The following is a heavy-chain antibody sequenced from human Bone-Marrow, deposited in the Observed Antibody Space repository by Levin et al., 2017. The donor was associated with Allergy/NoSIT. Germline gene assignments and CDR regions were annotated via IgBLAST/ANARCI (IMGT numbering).Heavy chain of an antibody. Sequence: GGSLRLSCAASGFTFSRYSMNWVRQAPGRGLEWVSYISRSSSTISYADSVKGRFTISRDNAKNSLYLQMNSLRDEDTAVYYCARPDGSSTSCYYFLDDWGQGTLVTVSS. J-gene: IGHJ4*02. CDR1: GFTFSRYS. V-gene: IGHV3-48*02. D-gene: IGHD2-2*01. CDR2: ISRSSSTI. CDR3: ARPDGSSTSCYYFLDD.